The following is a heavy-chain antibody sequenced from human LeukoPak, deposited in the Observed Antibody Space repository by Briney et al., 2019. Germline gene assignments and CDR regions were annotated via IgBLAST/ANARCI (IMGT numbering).Heavy chain of an antibody. CDR1: GYTFTSYG. Sequence: ASVKVSCKASGYTFTSYGISWVRQAPGQGLEWMGWISAYNGNTNYAQKLQGRVTMTTDTPTSTAYMELRSLRSDDTAVYYCARILGYYYDSSGYYSFDYWGQGTLVTVSS. CDR2: ISAYNGNT. V-gene: IGHV1-18*01. D-gene: IGHD3-22*01. CDR3: ARILGYYYDSSGYYSFDY. J-gene: IGHJ4*02.